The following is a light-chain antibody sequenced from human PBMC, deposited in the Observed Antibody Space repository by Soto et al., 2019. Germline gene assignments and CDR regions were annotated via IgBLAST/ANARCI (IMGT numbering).Light chain of an antibody. CDR1: QSLVHSDGNSY. CDR3: MPATQPST. V-gene: IGKV2-24*01. Sequence: DFVMTQTPLSSPVTLGQPASISCRSSQSLVHSDGNSYLSWLHQRPGQPPRLLIYMISNRSSGVPDRFSGSGAGTYFTMKIRRVEHEDVGVYYCMPATQPSTFGQGTKLEIK. CDR2: MIS. J-gene: IGKJ2*01.